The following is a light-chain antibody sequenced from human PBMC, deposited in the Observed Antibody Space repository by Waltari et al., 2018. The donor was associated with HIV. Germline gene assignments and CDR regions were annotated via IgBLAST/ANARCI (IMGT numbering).Light chain of an antibody. CDR2: DNN. CDR1: SSNLGHDF. V-gene: IGLV1-51*01. Sequence: SVLSQPPSVSAAPAQTVTIDFSGSSSNLGHDFVSSYQHLADTAPKLLIYDNNKRGSGIPDRFSGSKSGTTATLGITGLQGGDDDDYYCGTWDRSLTVWVFGGGTKLTVL. CDR3: GTWDRSLTVWV. J-gene: IGLJ3*02.